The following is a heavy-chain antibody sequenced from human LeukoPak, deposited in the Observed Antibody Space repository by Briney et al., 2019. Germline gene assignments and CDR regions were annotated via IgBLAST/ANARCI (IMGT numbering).Heavy chain of an antibody. V-gene: IGHV3-7*01. CDR1: GFTFGRHW. Sequence: GGSLRLSCAASGFTFGRHWMSWVRQAPGKGLEWVAHMNQGGSETTNVDSVKGRFTISRDDAKNLVFLQMNSLRVEDTAVYYCARGGSSGWYYFDYWGQGTLVTVSS. CDR2: MNQGGSET. J-gene: IGHJ4*02. D-gene: IGHD6-19*01. CDR3: ARGGSSGWYYFDY.